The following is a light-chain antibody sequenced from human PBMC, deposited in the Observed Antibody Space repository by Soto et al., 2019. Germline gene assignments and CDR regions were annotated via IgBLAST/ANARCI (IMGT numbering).Light chain of an antibody. J-gene: IGKJ4*01. CDR2: DAS. Sequence: ESVLTQSPATLSLSPGERATLSCRASQSVSSYLAWYQQKPGQAPRLLIYDASNRATGIPARFSGSGSGTDFTLTISSLEPEDFSVYFCLPHSHWRTFGGGSTVEI. CDR3: LPHSHWRT. V-gene: IGKV3-11*01. CDR1: QSVSSY.